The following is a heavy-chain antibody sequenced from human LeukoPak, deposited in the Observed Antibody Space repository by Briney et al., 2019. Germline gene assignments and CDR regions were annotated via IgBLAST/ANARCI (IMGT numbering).Heavy chain of an antibody. J-gene: IGHJ4*02. V-gene: IGHV4-30-2*01. CDR3: ARESANDSSGYSFDY. CDR2: IYHSGST. Sequence: SQTLSLTCAVSGGSISSGGYSWSWIRQPPGKGLEWIGYIYHSGSTYYNPSLKSRVTISVDRSKNQFSLKLSSVTAADTAVYYCARESANDSSGYSFDYWGQGTLVTVSS. D-gene: IGHD3-22*01. CDR1: GGSISSGGYS.